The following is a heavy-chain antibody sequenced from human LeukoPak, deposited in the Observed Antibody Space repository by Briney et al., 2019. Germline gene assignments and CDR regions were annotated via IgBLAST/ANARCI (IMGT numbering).Heavy chain of an antibody. Sequence: PSETLSLTCSVSGVSVSDGRYYWTWIRQHPGKGLEWIGYKYYSGSAKYNPSLKSRLTISIDTSKNQFSLQLSSVTAADTATYYCATPSCSIISCLDVFNMWGQGTRVTVSS. J-gene: IGHJ3*02. V-gene: IGHV4-31*03. CDR3: ATPSCSIISCLDVFNM. CDR1: GVSVSDGRYY. CDR2: KYYSGSA. D-gene: IGHD2-2*01.